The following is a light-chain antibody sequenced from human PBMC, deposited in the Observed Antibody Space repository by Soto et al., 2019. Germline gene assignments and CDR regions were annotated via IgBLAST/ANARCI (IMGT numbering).Light chain of an antibody. V-gene: IGKV1-39*01. CDR2: AAS. CDR3: QQSYSTSPIP. J-gene: IGKJ5*01. Sequence: DIQMTQSPSSLSASVGDRVTITCRASQSISSYLNWYQQKPGKAPKLLIYAASSLQSGVPSRFSGSGSGTDFTLTISSLQPEDFATYYCQQSYSTSPIPFGQGTRLEIK. CDR1: QSISSY.